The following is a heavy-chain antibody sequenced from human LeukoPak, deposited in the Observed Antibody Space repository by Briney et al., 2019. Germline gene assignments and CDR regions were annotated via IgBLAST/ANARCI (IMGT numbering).Heavy chain of an antibody. CDR2: ISGYDGNT. Sequence: ASVKVSCKASGYTFTSYGISWVRQAPGQGLEWMGWISGYDGNTNYAQKLQGRVTMTTDTSTSTAYMELRSLRSYDTAVYYCARAPYPLSVAPTFYYYYYYMDVWGKGTTVTVSS. J-gene: IGHJ6*03. CDR3: ARAPYPLSVAPTFYYYYYYMDV. CDR1: GYTFTSYG. D-gene: IGHD2-2*01. V-gene: IGHV1-18*01.